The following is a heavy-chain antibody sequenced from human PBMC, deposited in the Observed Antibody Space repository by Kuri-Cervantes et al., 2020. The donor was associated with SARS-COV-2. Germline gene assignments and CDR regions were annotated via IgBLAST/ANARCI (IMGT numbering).Heavy chain of an antibody. J-gene: IGHJ6*02. CDR2: INTYNGDT. V-gene: IGHV1-18*01. CDR3: ATTHFGTDGSYPEDYYYYYGMDV. CDR1: GYTFNTYS. D-gene: IGHD1-26*01. Sequence: ASVKVSCKASGYTFNTYSISWVRQAPGQGLEWMGWINTYNGDTNYAQNLRGRVTMTTDTATTTGYMELRGLRSDDTAVYYCATTHFGTDGSYPEDYYYYYGMDVWGQGTTVTVSS.